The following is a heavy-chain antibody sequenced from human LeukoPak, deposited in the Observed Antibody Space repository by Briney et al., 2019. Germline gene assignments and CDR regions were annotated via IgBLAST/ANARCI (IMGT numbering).Heavy chain of an antibody. CDR3: ARGGEYVLRFLEWSPYNWFDP. J-gene: IGHJ5*02. CDR2: ISSSSSYI. Sequence: GGSLRLSCAASGFTFSSYSMNWVRQAPGKGLEWVSSISSSSSYIYYADSVKGRFTISRDNAKNSLYLQTNSLRAEDTAVYYCARGGEYVLRFLEWSPYNWFDPWGQGTLVTVSS. V-gene: IGHV3-21*01. D-gene: IGHD3-3*01. CDR1: GFTFSSYS.